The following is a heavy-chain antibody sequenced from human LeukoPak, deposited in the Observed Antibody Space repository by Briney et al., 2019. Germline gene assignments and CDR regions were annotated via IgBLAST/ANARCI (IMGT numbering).Heavy chain of an antibody. V-gene: IGHV4-31*03. CDR2: IYYSGST. D-gene: IGHD4/OR15-4a*01. Sequence: RPSQTLSLTCTVSGGSISSGGYYWSWIRQHPGKGLEWIGYIYYSGSTYYNPSLKSRVTISVDTSKNQFSLKLSSVTAADTAVYYCARGLTIAAPFDYWGQGTLVTVSS. CDR1: GGSISSGGYY. CDR3: ARGLTIAAPFDY. J-gene: IGHJ4*02.